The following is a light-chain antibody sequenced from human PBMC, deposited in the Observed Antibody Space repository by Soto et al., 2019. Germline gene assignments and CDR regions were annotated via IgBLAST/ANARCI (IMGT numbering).Light chain of an antibody. Sequence: DLQMTQSLPSLSASVGDRVTVTCRASHDIGNSLAWYQQRPGKSPRLLIYHSSTLQSGVTARFSGNGSGTDFTLVISNLRPEDVATYYCQKYDSYPLTFGGGTKVEVK. CDR1: HDIGNS. V-gene: IGKV1-27*01. CDR2: HSS. CDR3: QKYDSYPLT. J-gene: IGKJ4*01.